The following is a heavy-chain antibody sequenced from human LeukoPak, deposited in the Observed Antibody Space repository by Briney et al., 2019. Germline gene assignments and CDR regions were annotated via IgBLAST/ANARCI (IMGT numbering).Heavy chain of an antibody. CDR3: ARDLSGGSIAVAGTGFDP. J-gene: IGHJ5*02. CDR2: IYYSGST. CDR1: GGSISSGSYY. V-gene: IGHV4-61*01. D-gene: IGHD6-19*01. Sequence: SETLSLTCTVSGGSISSGSYYWSWIRQPPGKGLEWIGYIYYSGSTNYNPSLKSRVTISVDTSKNQFSLKLSSVTAADTAVYYCARDLSGGSIAVAGTGFDPWGQGTLVTVSS.